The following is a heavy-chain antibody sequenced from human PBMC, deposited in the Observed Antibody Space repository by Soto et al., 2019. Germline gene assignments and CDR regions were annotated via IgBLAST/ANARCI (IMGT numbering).Heavy chain of an antibody. CDR1: GFTFSSYW. CDR2: IKQDGSEK. D-gene: IGHD3-22*01. V-gene: IGHV3-7*05. J-gene: IGHJ4*02. CDR3: ARVSYYYDSSGYSYFDY. Sequence: EVQLVESGGGLVQPGGSLRLSCAASGFTFSSYWMSWVRQAPGKGLEWVANIKQDGSEKYYVDSVKGRFTISRDNAKNSLYLQMNSLRAEDTDVYYCARVSYYYDSSGYSYFDYWGQGTLVTVSS.